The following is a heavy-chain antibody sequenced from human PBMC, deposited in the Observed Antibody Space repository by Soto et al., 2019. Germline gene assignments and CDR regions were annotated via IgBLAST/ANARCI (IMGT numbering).Heavy chain of an antibody. CDR3: ARGDMLGTAAYGIDV. D-gene: IGHD1-1*01. J-gene: IGHJ6*02. Sequence: EVQLVESGGGLVKPGESLTLSCAASGFPFSIYSMDWVRQAPGKGLEWVSSINSRSVYIYYADSVRGRFTISRDNAKNSLYLQMSSLGTEDTGVYFCARGDMLGTAAYGIDVWGQGTTVTVSS. V-gene: IGHV3-21*02. CDR1: GFPFSIYS. CDR2: INSRSVYI.